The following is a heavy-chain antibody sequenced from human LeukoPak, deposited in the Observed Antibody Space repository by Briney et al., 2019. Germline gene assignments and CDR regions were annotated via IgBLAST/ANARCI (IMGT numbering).Heavy chain of an antibody. V-gene: IGHV5-51*01. Sequence: GESLKISCKGSGYTFTSYWIVWVRQMPGKGLEWMGIIYPGDSDTRYSPSFQGQVTISADKSISTAYLQWSSLKASDTAMYYCARQQWELPDAFDIWGQGTMVTVSS. J-gene: IGHJ3*02. CDR1: GYTFTSYW. CDR3: ARQQWELPDAFDI. D-gene: IGHD1-26*01. CDR2: IYPGDSDT.